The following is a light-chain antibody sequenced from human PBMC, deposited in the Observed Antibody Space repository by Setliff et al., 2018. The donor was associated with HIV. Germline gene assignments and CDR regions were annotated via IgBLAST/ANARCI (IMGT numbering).Light chain of an antibody. J-gene: IGLJ1*01. Sequence: QSALTQPASVSGSPGQSITISCTGTSSDVGGYNYVSWYQQHPGKAPKLMIYEVSNRPSGVSNRFSGSKSGNTASLTISGLQAEDEADYYCNSYTSSSTLPYVFGTGTKVT. CDR1: SSDVGGYNY. CDR2: EVS. CDR3: NSYTSSSTLPYV. V-gene: IGLV2-14*01.